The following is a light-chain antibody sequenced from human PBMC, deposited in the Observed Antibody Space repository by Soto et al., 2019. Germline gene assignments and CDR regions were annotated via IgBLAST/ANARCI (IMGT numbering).Light chain of an antibody. Sequence: QSVLTQPPSVSAAPGQKVTISCSGSSSNIGNNYVSWYQHLPGTAPRLLIYDNDKRPSGIPDRFSGSKSGTSATLGITGLQTGDEADYYCGTWDSSLIVVVFGGGTKATVL. V-gene: IGLV1-51*01. CDR3: GTWDSSLIVVV. CDR1: SSNIGNNY. CDR2: DND. J-gene: IGLJ2*01.